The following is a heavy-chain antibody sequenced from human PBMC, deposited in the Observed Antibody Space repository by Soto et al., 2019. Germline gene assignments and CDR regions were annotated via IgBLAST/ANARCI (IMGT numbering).Heavy chain of an antibody. CDR2: VIPIFGTP. Sequence: QVQLVQSGPEVRRPGSSVKVSCKASGGSFSDFAISWVRQAPGQGLEWMGGVIPIFGTPKYAQKFQGRITLIADEHTNTAYMELSSLTSEDTAVYYCARDCRGGTCFPKWFEPWGQGTLVTVSS. D-gene: IGHD2-15*01. CDR1: GGSFSDFA. V-gene: IGHV1-69*01. CDR3: ARDCRGGTCFPKWFEP. J-gene: IGHJ5*02.